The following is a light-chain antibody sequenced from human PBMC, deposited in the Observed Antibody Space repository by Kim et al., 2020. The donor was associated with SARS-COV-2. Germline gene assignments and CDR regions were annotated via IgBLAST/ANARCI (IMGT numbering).Light chain of an antibody. Sequence: ASVKLTCALSRGHSIYAIAWHQQQPEKGPRYLMKLNSDGSHSKGDGIPDRFSGSSSGAERYLTISSLQSEDEADYYCQTWGTGIWVFGGGTQLTVL. V-gene: IGLV4-69*01. CDR2: LNSDGSH. CDR3: QTWGTGIWV. J-gene: IGLJ3*02. CDR1: RGHSIYA.